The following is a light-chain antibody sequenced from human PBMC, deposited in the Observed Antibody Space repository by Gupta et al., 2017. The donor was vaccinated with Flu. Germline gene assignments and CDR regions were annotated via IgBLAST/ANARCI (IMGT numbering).Light chain of an antibody. CDR1: SSNIGNNY. V-gene: IGLV1-47*01. J-gene: IGLJ3*02. Sequence: VTIACFGGSSNIGNNYVYWYHQLPGTAPKLLIYRNDQRPSGVPDRFSGSKSGTSASLAISGLRSEDEANYYCAAWDDSLRGRLFCGGTKLTVL. CDR2: RND. CDR3: AAWDDSLRGRL.